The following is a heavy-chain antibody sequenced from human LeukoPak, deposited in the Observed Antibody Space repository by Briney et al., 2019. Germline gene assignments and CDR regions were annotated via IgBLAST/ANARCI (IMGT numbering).Heavy chain of an antibody. CDR3: ARGPAYSWLRSGSVCFFDF. Sequence: SETLSLTCNVPGYTMNSGYYWSWIRQTPGNGLEWIGETTHSGSTDYNPSLKSRVGVSVDTSKNQFSLRLTSVTAADTAVYYCARGPAYSWLRSGSVCFFDFWGQGVLVTVSS. CDR2: TTHSGST. D-gene: IGHD3-10*01. CDR1: GYTMNSGYY. J-gene: IGHJ4*02. V-gene: IGHV4-34*01.